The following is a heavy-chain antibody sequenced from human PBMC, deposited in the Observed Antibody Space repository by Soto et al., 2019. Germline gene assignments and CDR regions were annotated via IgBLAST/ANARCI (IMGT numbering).Heavy chain of an antibody. CDR3: ARAWIQLWLRSWFDP. J-gene: IGHJ5*02. V-gene: IGHV3-30-3*01. CDR1: GFTFSSYA. D-gene: IGHD5-18*01. CDR2: ISYDGSNK. Sequence: SGGSLRLSCAASGFTFSSYAMHWVRQAPGKGLEWVAVISYDGSNKYYADSVKGRFTISRDNSKNTLYLQMNSLRAEDTAVYYCARAWIQLWLRSWFDPWGQGTLVTVSS.